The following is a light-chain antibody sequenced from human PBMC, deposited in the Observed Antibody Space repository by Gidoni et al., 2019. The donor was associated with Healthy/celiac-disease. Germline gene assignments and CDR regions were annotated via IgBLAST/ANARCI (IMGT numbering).Light chain of an antibody. CDR2: DAS. CDR3: QQYGSSPLT. CDR1: QSVSSSY. V-gene: IGKV3D-20*01. Sequence: EIVLTQCPATLYLSPGERATLSCWASQSVSSSYLAWYQQKPGLAPRLLIYDASSRATGIPDRFSGSGSGTDFTLTISRLEPEDFAVYYCQQYGSSPLTFGGGTKVEIK. J-gene: IGKJ4*01.